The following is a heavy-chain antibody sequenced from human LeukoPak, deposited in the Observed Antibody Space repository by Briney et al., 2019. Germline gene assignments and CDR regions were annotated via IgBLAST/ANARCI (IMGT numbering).Heavy chain of an antibody. CDR1: GGSISSSSYY. V-gene: IGHV4-39*01. D-gene: IGHD3-10*01. CDR2: IYYSGST. CDR3: ARVNRVRGVPHIDY. J-gene: IGHJ4*02. Sequence: SETLSLTCTVSGGSISSSSYYWGWIRQPPGKGLEWIGSIYYSGSTYYNPSLKSRVTISVDTSKNQFSLKLSSVTAADTAVYYCARVNRVRGVPHIDYWGQGTLVTVSS.